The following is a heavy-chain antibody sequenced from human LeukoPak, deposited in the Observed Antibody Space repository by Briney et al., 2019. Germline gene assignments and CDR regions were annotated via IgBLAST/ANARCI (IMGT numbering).Heavy chain of an antibody. J-gene: IGHJ4*02. D-gene: IGHD2-15*01. CDR3: AKDRTMGYCSGGRCAYFDY. Sequence: HTGGSLRLSCAASGFIFSSYAMSWVRQAPGKGLEWVSGISGNGGYTYYADSVKGRFTISRDNSKNTLYLQINSLRAEDTAVYYCAKDRTMGYCSGGRCAYFDYWGQGTLVTVSS. CDR1: GFIFSSYA. CDR2: ISGNGGYT. V-gene: IGHV3-23*01.